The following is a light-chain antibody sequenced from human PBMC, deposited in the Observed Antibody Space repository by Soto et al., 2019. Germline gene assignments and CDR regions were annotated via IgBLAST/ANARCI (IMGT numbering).Light chain of an antibody. CDR2: AAS. CDR1: QDIHNY. J-gene: IGKJ1*01. Sequence: AVLLTQSPSSFSASTGDRATITCRASQDIHNYLAWYQQVPGKAPKLLLYAASILPTGVPSRFSGSGSGTYFTLTIDGLQSEDFATYFCQHYYNYPWTFGQGTTVE. CDR3: QHYYNYPWT. V-gene: IGKV1-8*01.